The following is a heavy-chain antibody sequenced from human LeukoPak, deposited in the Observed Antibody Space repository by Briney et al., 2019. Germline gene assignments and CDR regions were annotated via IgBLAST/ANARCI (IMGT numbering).Heavy chain of an antibody. CDR3: AKGGSEYQLLSAFDY. CDR1: GFTFDDYA. V-gene: IGHV3-9*01. D-gene: IGHD2-2*01. CDR2: ISWNSGSI. J-gene: IGHJ4*02. Sequence: GGSLRLSCAASGFTFDDYAMHWVRQAPGKGLEWVSGISWNSGSIGYADSVKGRFTISRDNAKNSLYLQMNSLRAEDTAVYYFAKGGSEYQLLSAFDYWGQGTLVTVSS.